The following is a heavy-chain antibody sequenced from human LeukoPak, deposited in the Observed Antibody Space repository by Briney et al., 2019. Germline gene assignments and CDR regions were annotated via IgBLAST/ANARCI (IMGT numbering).Heavy chain of an antibody. CDR2: IYYSGST. CDR3: ARNRYYYDSSGSIDAFDI. D-gene: IGHD3-22*01. CDR1: GGSISSGDYY. Sequence: SETLSLTCAVSGGSISSGDYYWTWIRQPPGKGLEWIGYIYYSGSTYYNPSLKSRVTISVHMSKNQFSLKLSSVTAADTAVYYCARNRYYYDSSGSIDAFDIWGRGTMVTVSS. V-gene: IGHV4-30-4*08. J-gene: IGHJ3*02.